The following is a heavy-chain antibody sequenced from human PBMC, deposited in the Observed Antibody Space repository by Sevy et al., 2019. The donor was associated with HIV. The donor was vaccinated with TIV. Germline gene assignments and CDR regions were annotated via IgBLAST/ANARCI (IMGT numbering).Heavy chain of an antibody. V-gene: IGHV1-24*01. CDR1: GSTLTELS. D-gene: IGHD3-3*01. Sequence: ASVKVSCKVSGSTLTELSMHWVRQAPGKGLEWMGGFDPEDGETIYALKFQGRVTMTEDTSTDTAYMELSSLRSEDTAVYYCATSTYYDFWSGYYTLFDYWGQGTLVTVSS. CDR3: ATSTYYDFWSGYYTLFDY. J-gene: IGHJ4*02. CDR2: FDPEDGET.